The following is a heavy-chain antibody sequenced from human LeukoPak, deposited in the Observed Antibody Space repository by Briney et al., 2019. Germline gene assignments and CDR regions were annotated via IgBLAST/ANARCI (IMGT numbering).Heavy chain of an antibody. D-gene: IGHD1-26*01. V-gene: IGHV4-39*01. CDR3: ARTHSGSYYGLDY. CDR2: TYYTGST. CDR1: GGSISSSGFY. Sequence: SETLSLTCTVSGGSISSSGFYWGWIRQPPGKGLEWIGSTYYTGSTYYNPSLKSRVTISVDTSKNQLSLKLSSVSAADTAVYYCARTHSGSYYGLDYWGQGTLVTVSS. J-gene: IGHJ4*02.